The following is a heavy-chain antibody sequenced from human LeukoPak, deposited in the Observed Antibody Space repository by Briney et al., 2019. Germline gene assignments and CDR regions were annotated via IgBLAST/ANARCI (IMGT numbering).Heavy chain of an antibody. Sequence: GRSLRLSCAASGFTFSSYGMHWVRQAPGKGLEWVAVISYDGSNKYYADSVKGRFTISRDNSKNTLYLQMNSLRAEDTAVYYCAKDPRVVWNDDYYYYGMDVWGKGTTVTVSS. CDR2: ISYDGSNK. D-gene: IGHD1-1*01. CDR1: GFTFSSYG. J-gene: IGHJ6*04. V-gene: IGHV3-30*18. CDR3: AKDPRVVWNDDYYYYGMDV.